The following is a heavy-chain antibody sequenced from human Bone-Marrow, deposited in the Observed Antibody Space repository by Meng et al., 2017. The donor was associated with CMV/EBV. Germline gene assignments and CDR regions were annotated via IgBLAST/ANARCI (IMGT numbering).Heavy chain of an antibody. V-gene: IGHV3-20*04. CDR3: ARGGSRDYTDY. J-gene: IGHJ4*02. CDR1: GFTFSSYS. Sequence: GESLKISCAASGFTFSSYSMSWVRQAPGKGLEWVSGINWNGGSTGYADSVKGRFTISRDKAKNSLYLQMNSLRAEDTALYYCARGGSRDYTDYWGQGTLVTVSS. D-gene: IGHD3-22*01. CDR2: INWNGGST.